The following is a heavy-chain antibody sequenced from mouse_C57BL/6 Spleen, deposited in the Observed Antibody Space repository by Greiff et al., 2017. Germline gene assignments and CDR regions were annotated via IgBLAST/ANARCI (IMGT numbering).Heavy chain of an antibody. Sequence: DVKLVESGGDLVKPGGSLKLSCAASGFTFSSYGMSWVRQTPDKRLEWVATISSGGSYTYYPDSVKGRFTISRDNAKNTLYLQMSSLKSEDTAMYYCARRRQLRPYYAMDYWGQGTSVTVSS. CDR2: ISSGGSYT. J-gene: IGHJ4*01. CDR3: ARRRQLRPYYAMDY. D-gene: IGHD3-2*02. CDR1: GFTFSSYG. V-gene: IGHV5-6*02.